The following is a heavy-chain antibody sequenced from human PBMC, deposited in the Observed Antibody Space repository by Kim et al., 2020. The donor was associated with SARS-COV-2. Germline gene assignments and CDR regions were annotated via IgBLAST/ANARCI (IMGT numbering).Heavy chain of an antibody. J-gene: IGHJ4*02. Sequence: PTYAQGFTGRFVFSLDTSVSTAYLQISSLKAEDTAVYYCARDLGPITSDYWGQGTLVTVSS. V-gene: IGHV7-4-1*02. CDR3: ARDLGPITSDY. D-gene: IGHD1-20*01. CDR2: P.